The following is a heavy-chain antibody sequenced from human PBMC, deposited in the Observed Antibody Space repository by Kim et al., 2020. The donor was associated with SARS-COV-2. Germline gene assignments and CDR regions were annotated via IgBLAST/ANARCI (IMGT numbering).Heavy chain of an antibody. Sequence: SETLSLTCAVYGGSFSGYYWSWIRQPPGKGLEWIGEINHSGSTNYNPSLKSRVTISVDTSKNQFSLKLSSVTAADTAVYYCASGGQGPTWFDPWGQGTLVTVSS. CDR2: INHSGST. V-gene: IGHV4-34*01. J-gene: IGHJ5*02. CDR1: GGSFSGYY. CDR3: ASGGQGPTWFDP.